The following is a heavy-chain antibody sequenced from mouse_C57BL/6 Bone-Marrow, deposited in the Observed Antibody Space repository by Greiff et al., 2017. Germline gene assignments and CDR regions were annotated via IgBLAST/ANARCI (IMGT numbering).Heavy chain of an antibody. CDR3: ARNSPFTTVVDY. J-gene: IGHJ2*01. Sequence: QVQLQQSGPGLVQPSQSLSITCTVYGFSLTSYGVHWVRQSPGKGLEWLGVIWSGGSTDYNAAFISRLSISKDNSKSQVFFKMNSLQADDTAIYYCARNSPFTTVVDYWGQGTTLTVSS. CDR2: IWSGGST. D-gene: IGHD1-1*01. CDR1: GFSLTSYG. V-gene: IGHV2-2*01.